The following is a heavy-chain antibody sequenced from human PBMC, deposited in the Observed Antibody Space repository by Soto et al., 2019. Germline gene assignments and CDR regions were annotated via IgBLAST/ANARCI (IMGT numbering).Heavy chain of an antibody. CDR2: TYYRSNWYT. V-gene: IGHV6-1*01. J-gene: IGHJ4*02. D-gene: IGHD6-19*01. CDR1: GDSVSSTSTA. Sequence: SQTLSLTCAISGDSVSSTSTAWSWIRQSPSRGLEWLGRTYYRSNWYTDYAVSVKSRITISPDTSKNQFSLQPNSVTPEDTAVYYCARGSYYSGWVWGQGTLVTVSS. CDR3: ARGSYYSGWV.